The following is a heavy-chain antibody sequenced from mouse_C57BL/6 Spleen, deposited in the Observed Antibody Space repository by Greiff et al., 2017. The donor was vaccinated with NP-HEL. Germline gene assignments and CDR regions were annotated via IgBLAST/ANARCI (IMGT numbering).Heavy chain of an antibody. CDR3: ASRYYGSSYYFDY. CDR2: ISYDGCN. CDR1: GYSITSGYY. D-gene: IGHD1-1*01. V-gene: IGHV3-6*01. Sequence: EVQLVESGPSLVKPSQSLSLTCSVTGYSITSGYYWNWIRQFPGNKLEWMGYISYDGCNTYNPSLKNRISITRDKSKNQFFLKLNAVTTKNTATYTCASRYYGSSYYFDYWGQGTTLTVSS. J-gene: IGHJ2*01.